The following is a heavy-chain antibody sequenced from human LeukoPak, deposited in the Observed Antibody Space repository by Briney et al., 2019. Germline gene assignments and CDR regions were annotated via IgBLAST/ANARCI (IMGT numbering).Heavy chain of an antibody. D-gene: IGHD6-13*01. CDR1: GFTFTIYA. J-gene: IGHJ4*02. V-gene: IGHV3-23*01. CDR3: AKDRSGYGSSYDFDY. Sequence: GGTLRLSCAASGFTFTIYAMSWVRHAPGKRLEWVAAISQSSGVYYADSVKGRFTISSDNSKNTLFLQKNGLRAEDTAIYYCAKDRSGYGSSYDFDYWGQGTLVTVSA. CDR2: ISQSSGV.